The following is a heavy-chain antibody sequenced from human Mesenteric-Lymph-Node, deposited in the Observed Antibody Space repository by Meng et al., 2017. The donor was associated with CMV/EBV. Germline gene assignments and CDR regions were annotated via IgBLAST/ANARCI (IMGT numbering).Heavy chain of an antibody. CDR2: INHSGST. CDR1: GGSFSGYY. J-gene: IGHJ4*02. Sequence: VQQQQWGAGLLKPSETLSLTCAVYGGSFSGYYWSWIRQPPGKGLEWIGEINHSGSTNYNPSLKSRVTISVDTSKNQFSLKLSSVTAADTAVYYCARHQRWLKSEGGFNYWGQGTLVTVSS. D-gene: IGHD4-23*01. CDR3: ARHQRWLKSEGGFNY. V-gene: IGHV4-34*01.